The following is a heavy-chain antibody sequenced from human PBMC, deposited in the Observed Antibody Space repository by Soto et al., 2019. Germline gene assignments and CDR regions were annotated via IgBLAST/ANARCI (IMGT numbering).Heavy chain of an antibody. Sequence: GGSLRLSCVVSEFTFSSSWMHWVRQGPGKGLVWVSRINSDGSSTNYADSVKGRFTTSRDNAKNTLYLQMNSLKTEDTAVYYSTTDLAMDPRYSCCIDVWGQGTSATGSS. CDR2: INSDGSST. CDR1: EFTFSSSW. J-gene: IGHJ6*02. D-gene: IGHD5-18*01. CDR3: TTDLAMDPRYSCCIDV. V-gene: IGHV3-74*01.